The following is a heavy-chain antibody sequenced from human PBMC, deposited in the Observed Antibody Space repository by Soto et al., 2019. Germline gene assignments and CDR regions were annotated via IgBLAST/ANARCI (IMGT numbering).Heavy chain of an antibody. CDR2: IGGRRSTP. D-gene: IGHD3-3*01. Sequence: EVQLLESGGGLVQPGGSLRLSCAASGFTLSSCAMSWVRQAPGKGLEWVSTIGGRRSTPYYADSVKGRFTISRDNSKSTLYVRMNSLRAEDTAVYFCAKVYSDFWSGYPYYFDYWGQGTLVTVSS. V-gene: IGHV3-23*01. CDR1: GFTLSSCA. CDR3: AKVYSDFWSGYPYYFDY. J-gene: IGHJ4*02.